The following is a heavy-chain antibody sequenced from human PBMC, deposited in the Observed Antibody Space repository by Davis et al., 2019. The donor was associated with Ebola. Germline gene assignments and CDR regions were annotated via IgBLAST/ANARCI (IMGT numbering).Heavy chain of an antibody. CDR2: IYSGGST. CDR3: ARDYGDYYYGMDV. D-gene: IGHD4-17*01. CDR1: GFTVSSNY. Sequence: GESLKISCAASGFTVSSNYMSWVRQAPGKGLEWVPVIYSGGSTYYADSVKGRFTISRDNSKNTLYLQMNSLRAEDTAVYYCARDYGDYYYGMDVWGQGTTVTVSS. V-gene: IGHV3-53*01. J-gene: IGHJ6*02.